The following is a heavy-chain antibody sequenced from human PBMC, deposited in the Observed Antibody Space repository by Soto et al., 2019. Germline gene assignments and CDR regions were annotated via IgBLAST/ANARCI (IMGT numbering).Heavy chain of an antibody. CDR1: GYTFTGYY. J-gene: IGHJ3*02. Sequence: QVQLVQSGAEVKKPGASVKVSCKASGYTFTGYYMHWVRQAPGQGLEWMGWINPNSGGTNYAQKFQGWVTMTRDTSISTAYMELSRLRSDDTAVYYCARGAQYVPDTDAFDIWGQGTMVTVSS. D-gene: IGHD2-2*01. CDR3: ARGAQYVPDTDAFDI. V-gene: IGHV1-2*04. CDR2: INPNSGGT.